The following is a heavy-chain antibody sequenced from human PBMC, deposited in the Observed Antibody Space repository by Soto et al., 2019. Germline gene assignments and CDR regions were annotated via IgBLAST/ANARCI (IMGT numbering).Heavy chain of an antibody. J-gene: IGHJ6*02. CDR2: IYYSGST. Sequence: PSETLSLTCTVSGGSISSGGYYWSWIRQHPGKGLEWIGYIYYSGSTYYNPSLKSRVTISVDTSKNQFSLKLSSVTAADTAVYYCARDRIAAAGAYYYYYYGMDVWGQGTTVTVSS. D-gene: IGHD6-13*01. V-gene: IGHV4-31*03. CDR1: GGSISSGGYY. CDR3: ARDRIAAAGAYYYYYYGMDV.